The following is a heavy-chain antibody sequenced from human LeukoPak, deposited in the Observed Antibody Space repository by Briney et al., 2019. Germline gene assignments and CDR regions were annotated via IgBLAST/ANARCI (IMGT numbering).Heavy chain of an antibody. Sequence: KPGGSLRLSCAASGFTFSSYGMHWVRQAPGKGLEWVAFIRYDGSNKYYADSVKSRFTISRDNSKNTLYLQMNSLRAEDTAVYYCAKGLGSSGYRKYPFDYWGQGTLVTVSS. CDR2: IRYDGSNK. V-gene: IGHV3-30*02. D-gene: IGHD3-22*01. CDR3: AKGLGSSGYRKYPFDY. J-gene: IGHJ4*02. CDR1: GFTFSSYG.